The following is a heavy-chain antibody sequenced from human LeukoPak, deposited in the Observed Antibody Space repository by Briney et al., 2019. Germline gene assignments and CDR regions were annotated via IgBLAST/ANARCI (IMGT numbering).Heavy chain of an antibody. CDR3: ARETGIVVGPPATFDY. V-gene: IGHV3-30*03. D-gene: IGHD2-2*01. J-gene: IGHJ4*02. CDR1: GFTFSGYG. Sequence: QSGGSLRLSCVASGFTFSGYGMHWVRQAPGKGLEWVAVISYNGNTKIYADSVKGRFTISRDNAKNSLYLQMNSLRSEDTAVYYCARETGIVVGPPATFDYWGQGTLVTVSS. CDR2: ISYNGNTK.